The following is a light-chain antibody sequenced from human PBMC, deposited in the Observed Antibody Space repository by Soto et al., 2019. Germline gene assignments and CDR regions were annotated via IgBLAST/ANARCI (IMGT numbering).Light chain of an antibody. Sequence: DIQLTQSPSVLSASVGDTVTITCRASQSISSWLAWYQQKPGKAPNLLIYDASSLESGVPSRFSGSGSGTEFTLTISSLRPEDFATYYCQQSYSSPVTFGQGTRLEI. V-gene: IGKV1-5*01. J-gene: IGKJ5*01. CDR2: DAS. CDR1: QSISSW. CDR3: QQSYSSPVT.